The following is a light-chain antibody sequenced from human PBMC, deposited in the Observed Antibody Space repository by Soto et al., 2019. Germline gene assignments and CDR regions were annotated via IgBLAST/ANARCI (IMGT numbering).Light chain of an antibody. CDR3: SSYTSSITPYV. Sequence: QSVLTQPASVSGSPGQSITISCTGTITDIGAYNYVSWYQQHPGKAPKLLIYGVSSRPSGVSNRFSGSKSGNAAYLTIPGLQADDEAEYYCSSYTSSITPYVFGTGTKVTAL. CDR2: GVS. CDR1: ITDIGAYNY. V-gene: IGLV2-14*01. J-gene: IGLJ1*01.